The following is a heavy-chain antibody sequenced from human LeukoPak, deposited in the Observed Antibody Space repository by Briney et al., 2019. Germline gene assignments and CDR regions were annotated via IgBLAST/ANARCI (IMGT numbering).Heavy chain of an antibody. J-gene: IGHJ5*02. Sequence: SETLSLTCTVSGGSINSALYFWAWIRATPEQQLGWIGSVSLDGITTSRPSPGGRVSLSPDTSTNACFPGGHAVTPPDSGICFCARDTIFCSFTNCAPFDTWGQGTLVTVSS. D-gene: IGHD3-3*01. CDR3: ARDTIFCSFTNCAPFDT. CDR1: GGSINSALYF. V-gene: IGHV4-39*02. CDR2: VSLDGIT.